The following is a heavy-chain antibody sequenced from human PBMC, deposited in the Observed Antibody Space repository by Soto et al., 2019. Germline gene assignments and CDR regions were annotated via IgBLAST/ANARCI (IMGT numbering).Heavy chain of an antibody. D-gene: IGHD1-20*01. V-gene: IGHV6-1*01. J-gene: IGHJ6*02. CDR2: TYYRSKWYN. Sequence: PSQTLSLTWSISGDSFSSNSAASNWIRQSPSRGLEWLGRTYYRSKWYNDYAVSVKSRITINPDTSKNQFSLQLNSVTPEDTAVVYCERDSGEPYNWNLGGMDVWAQGTTLTVSS. CDR3: ERDSGEPYNWNLGGMDV. CDR1: GDSFSSNSAA.